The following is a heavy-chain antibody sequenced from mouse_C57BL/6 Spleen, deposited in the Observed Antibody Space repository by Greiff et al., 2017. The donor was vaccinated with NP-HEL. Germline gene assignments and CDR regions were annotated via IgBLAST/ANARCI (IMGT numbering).Heavy chain of an antibody. Sequence: QVQLQQPGAELVRPGSSVTLSCKASGYTFTSYWMHWVKQRPIHGLEWIGNIDPSDSETHYNQTFKDKATLTVDKCSSTAYMQLSSLTSEDSAVYYCARSLERAMDGWGQRTSVTVSS. J-gene: IGHJ4*01. V-gene: IGHV1-52*01. CDR2: IDPSDSET. CDR3: ARSLERAMDG. CDR1: GYTFTSYW.